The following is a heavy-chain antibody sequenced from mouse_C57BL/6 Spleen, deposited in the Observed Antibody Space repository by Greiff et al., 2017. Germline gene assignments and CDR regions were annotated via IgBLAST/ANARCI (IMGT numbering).Heavy chain of an antibody. CDR1: GYTFTSYW. CDR3: ASLQYYGSSDWYFDV. Sequence: QVQLQQPGAELVKPGASVKVSCKASGYTFTSYWMHWVKQRPGQGLEWIGEIDPSDSYTNYNQKFKGKATLTVDTSSSTAYMQLSSLTSEDSAVYYCASLQYYGSSDWYFDVWGTGTTVTVSS. V-gene: IGHV1-50*01. CDR2: IDPSDSYT. J-gene: IGHJ1*03. D-gene: IGHD1-1*01.